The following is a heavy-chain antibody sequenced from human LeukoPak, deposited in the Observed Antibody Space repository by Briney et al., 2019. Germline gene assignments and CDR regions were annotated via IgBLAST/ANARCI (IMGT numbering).Heavy chain of an antibody. J-gene: IGHJ4*02. CDR2: VHLSGAS. V-gene: IGHV4-4*02. CDR3: TRESGAFSPFGF. CDR1: GGSILTTNW. Sequence: SETLSLTCAVSGGSILTTNWWSWVRQPPGKGLEWIGEVHLSGASDYNPSLKSRVNMSIDKSKNQLSLELTSVTAADTAIYYCTRESGAFSPFGFWGQGTLVTVSS. D-gene: IGHD1-26*01.